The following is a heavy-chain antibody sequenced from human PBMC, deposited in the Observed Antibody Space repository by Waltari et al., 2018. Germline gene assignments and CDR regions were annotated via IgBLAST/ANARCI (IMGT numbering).Heavy chain of an antibody. J-gene: IGHJ3*01. CDR1: AFRFKNFA. CDR3: ARGSDCSGSTCTADAFDV. D-gene: IGHD2-15*01. Sequence: QVQLVESGGGVVQPGTSLRLSCVASAFRFKNFAMHWVRQAPGKGREGVALMWNDGSNEYYADSVKGRFTISRDNSKKTLYLQMRSLREDDTAVYFCARGSDCSGSTCTADAFDVWGRGTRVSVSS. V-gene: IGHV3-33*01. CDR2: MWNDGSNE.